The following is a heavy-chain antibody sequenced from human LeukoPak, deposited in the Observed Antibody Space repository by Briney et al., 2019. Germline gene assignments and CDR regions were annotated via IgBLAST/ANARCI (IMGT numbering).Heavy chain of an antibody. Sequence: GSLRLSCAASGFTFSSYSMNWVRQAPGKGLEWVSSISSSSSYIYYADSVKGRFTISRDNAKNSLYLQMNSLRAEDTAVYYCARSRDGSSGWYAYSDYWGQGTLVTVSS. D-gene: IGHD6-19*01. CDR2: ISSSSSYI. CDR3: ARSRDGSSGWYAYSDY. CDR1: GFTFSSYS. V-gene: IGHV3-21*01. J-gene: IGHJ4*02.